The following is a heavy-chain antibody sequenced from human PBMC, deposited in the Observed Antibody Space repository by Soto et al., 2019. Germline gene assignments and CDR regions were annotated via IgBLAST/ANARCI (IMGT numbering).Heavy chain of an antibody. J-gene: IGHJ6*02. CDR3: ARDKLPYYDFWKDYYYGMDV. CDR2: ISSSSSYI. CDR1: GFTFSSYS. Sequence: GGSLRLSCAASGFTFSSYSMNWVRQAPGKGLEWVSSISSSSSYIYYADSVKGRFTISRDNAKNSLYLQMNSLRAEDTAVYYCARDKLPYYDFWKDYYYGMDVWGQGTTVTVSS. V-gene: IGHV3-21*01. D-gene: IGHD3-3*01.